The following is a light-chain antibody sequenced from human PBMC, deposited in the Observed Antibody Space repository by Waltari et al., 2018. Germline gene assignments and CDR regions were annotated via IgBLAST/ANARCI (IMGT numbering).Light chain of an antibody. J-gene: IGLJ2*01. CDR3: SSYTSSSALV. CDR1: SSDVGGYNY. CDR2: DVS. Sequence: QSALTQPASVSGSPGQSITISCTGTSSDVGGYNYVSWYQQHPGKAPKVMIYDVSKRPSGVSSGFSGSKSGNTASLTISGLQTEDEADYYCSSYTSSSALVFGGGTKLTVL. V-gene: IGLV2-14*01.